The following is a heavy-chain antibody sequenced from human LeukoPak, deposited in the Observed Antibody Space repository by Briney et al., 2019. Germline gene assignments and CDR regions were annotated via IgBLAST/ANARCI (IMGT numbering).Heavy chain of an antibody. CDR3: ARRPFSDYYYGMDV. D-gene: IGHD3-16*01. Sequence: GRSLRLSCAASGFSFSSYPMHWVRQAPGKGLEWVAVVSEDGNKKFDADFVKGRFTISRDNSKNTLYLQMNSLRAEDTAVYYCARRPFSDYYYGMDVWGQGTTVTVSS. J-gene: IGHJ6*02. CDR1: GFSFSSYP. V-gene: IGHV3-30*07. CDR2: VSEDGNKK.